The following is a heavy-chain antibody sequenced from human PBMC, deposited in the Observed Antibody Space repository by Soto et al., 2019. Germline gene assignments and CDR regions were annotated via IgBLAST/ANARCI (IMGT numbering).Heavy chain of an antibody. Sequence: QVQLVQSGAEVKKPGSSVKVSCKASGGTFSSYAINWVRQAPGQGLEWMGGFIPIFGTADYAQKFQGRVTXTADKSTSTAYMGQSSLTSEATAVYYCARDGRVNAYRPFHYWGQGT. D-gene: IGHD1-26*01. CDR2: FIPIFGTA. J-gene: IGHJ4*02. CDR1: GGTFSSYA. V-gene: IGHV1-69*14. CDR3: ARDGRVNAYRPFHY.